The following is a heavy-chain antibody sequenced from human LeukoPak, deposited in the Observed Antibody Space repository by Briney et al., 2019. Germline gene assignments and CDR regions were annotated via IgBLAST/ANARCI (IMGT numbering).Heavy chain of an antibody. CDR3: AKGGFGRPFDY. V-gene: IGHV3-23*01. D-gene: IGHD3-10*01. J-gene: IGHJ4*02. CDR1: GFSFSNYG. Sequence: GGSLRLSCAASGFSFSNYGMNWVRQAPGKGLEWVSGIIGSGAMTYYADSVKGRFTISRDNSKSTVYLQMNSLRADDTAVYYCAKGGFGRPFDYWGQGTLVTVSS. CDR2: IIGSGAMT.